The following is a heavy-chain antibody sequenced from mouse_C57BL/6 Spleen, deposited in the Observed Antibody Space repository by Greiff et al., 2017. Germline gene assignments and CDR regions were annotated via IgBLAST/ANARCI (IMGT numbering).Heavy chain of an antibody. CDR3: ARGGVYYDYAYAMDY. V-gene: IGHV1-76*01. Sequence: QVQLKQSGAELVRPGASVKLSCKASGYTFTDYYINWVKQRPGQGLEWIARIYPGSGNTYYNEKFKGKATLTAEKSSSTAYMQLSSLTSEDSAVYFCARGGVYYDYAYAMDYWGQGTSVTVSS. J-gene: IGHJ4*01. D-gene: IGHD2-4*01. CDR1: GYTFTDYY. CDR2: IYPGSGNT.